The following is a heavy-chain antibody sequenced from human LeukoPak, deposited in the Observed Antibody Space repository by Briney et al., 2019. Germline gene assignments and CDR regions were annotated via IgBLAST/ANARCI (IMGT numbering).Heavy chain of an antibody. CDR1: GFTFSSYS. D-gene: IGHD2-15*01. V-gene: IGHV3-48*01. Sequence: PGGSLRLSFAASGFTFSSYSMNWVRQAPGKGLEWVSHISSSSSTIYYADSVKGRFTISRDNAKNSLYLQMNSLRAEDTAVYYCARGGYCSGGRCYGGDYWGQGTLVTVSS. CDR3: ARGGYCSGGRCYGGDY. CDR2: ISSSSSTI. J-gene: IGHJ4*02.